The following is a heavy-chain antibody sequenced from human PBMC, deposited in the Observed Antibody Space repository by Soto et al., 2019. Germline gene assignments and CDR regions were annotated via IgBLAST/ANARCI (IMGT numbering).Heavy chain of an antibody. V-gene: IGHV4-59*01. D-gene: IGHD1-1*01. Sequence: SETLCRTCTFSVCSLGSWYCSWIRQPPVNGLEWIRYVFYTGSANYNASLKSRVSISLDTSNYQFSLKLSSVTAADTAVYYCARDGDGRTTKHTYYSNGLEVCGTGTTVNVS. CDR1: VCSLGSWY. CDR3: ARDGDGRTTKHTYYSNGLEV. J-gene: IGHJ6*04. CDR2: VFYTGSA.